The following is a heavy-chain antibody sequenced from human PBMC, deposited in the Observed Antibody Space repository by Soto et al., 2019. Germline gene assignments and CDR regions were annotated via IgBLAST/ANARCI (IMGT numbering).Heavy chain of an antibody. CDR2: AYYRSKWYN. Sequence: PSQTLSLTCAISGDSVSSNSVVWNWIRQSPSRGLEWLGRAYYRSKWYNDYAVPVKSRITINPDTTKNQISLQVNSVAPEDTAVYYCARESAGTYYFDYWGQGTVVTVSS. J-gene: IGHJ4*02. CDR1: GDSVSSNSVV. CDR3: ARESAGTYYFDY. D-gene: IGHD6-19*01. V-gene: IGHV6-1*01.